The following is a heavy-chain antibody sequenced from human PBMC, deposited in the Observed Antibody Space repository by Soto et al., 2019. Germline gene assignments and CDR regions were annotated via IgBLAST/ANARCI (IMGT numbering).Heavy chain of an antibody. J-gene: IGHJ4*01. Sequence: GASVKVSCKASGYIFTSYYLHWVRQAPGQGLEWMGWINPFDGSRMFAQSFQGRVTFTRDTSTSTVYMELSGLRSDDTAVYYCSIVDPGETPPFVHWG. CDR2: INPFDGSR. CDR1: GYIFTSYY. CDR3: SIVDPGETPPFVH. D-gene: IGHD3-10*01. V-gene: IGHV1-46*03.